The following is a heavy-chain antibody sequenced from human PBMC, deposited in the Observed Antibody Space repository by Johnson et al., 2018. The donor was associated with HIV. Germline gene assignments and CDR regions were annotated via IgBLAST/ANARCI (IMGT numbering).Heavy chain of an antibody. V-gene: IGHV3-20*04. CDR2: IGTAGDT. D-gene: IGHD3-22*01. CDR1: GFTFDDYG. Sequence: MQLVESGGGVVRTGGSLRLSCAASGFTFDDYGMTWVRQVPGKGLEWVSAIGTAGDTYYPGSVKGRFTSYQDNDKNSLYLQMNSLRAEDTALYYCARVIRAYDSSGYAGDAFDIWGQGTMVTVSS. CDR3: ARVIRAYDSSGYAGDAFDI. J-gene: IGHJ3*02.